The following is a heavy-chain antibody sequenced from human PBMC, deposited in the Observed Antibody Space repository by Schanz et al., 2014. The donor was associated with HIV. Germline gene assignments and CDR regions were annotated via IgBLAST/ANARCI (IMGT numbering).Heavy chain of an antibody. D-gene: IGHD2-2*01. Sequence: EVLLLESGGGLVQPGGSLRLSCAASGFRFSSYAMSWVRQAPGKGLEWVSFTSSDGTTYYADSVKGRFTISRDNSKNTLFLQMNSLRAEDTAVYFCARDVAGCSGTSCFSDAFDIWGQGTMVTVS. CDR1: GFRFSSYA. V-gene: IGHV3-23*01. CDR3: ARDVAGCSGTSCFSDAFDI. CDR2: FTSSDGTT. J-gene: IGHJ3*02.